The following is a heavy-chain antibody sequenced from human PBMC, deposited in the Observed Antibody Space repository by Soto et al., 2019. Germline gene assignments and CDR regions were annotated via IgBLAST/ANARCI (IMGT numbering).Heavy chain of an antibody. Sequence: PGGSLRLSCAASGFTFSSYAMYWVRQAPCKGLEWMAFISHDGNNTYYADSVKGRFSISRDNSKNTLYLQMNSLRTEDTAMFYCARPSYYYDSTTYSDGQTADYWALGTLVTVSS. V-gene: IGHV3-30-3*01. J-gene: IGHJ4*02. CDR1: GFTFSSYA. CDR2: ISHDGNNT. D-gene: IGHD3-22*01. CDR3: ARPSYYYDSTTYSDGQTADY.